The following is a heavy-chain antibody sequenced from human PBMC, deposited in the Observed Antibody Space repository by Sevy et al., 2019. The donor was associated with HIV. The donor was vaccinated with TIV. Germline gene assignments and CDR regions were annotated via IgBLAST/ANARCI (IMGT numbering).Heavy chain of an antibody. CDR1: GFTFSSYA. CDR2: ISGSGIST. Sequence: GGSLRLSCAASGFTFSSYAMSWVRQAPGKGLEWVSAISGSGISTYYADSVKGRFTISRDNSKNTLNLQMNNLRAEDTALFDCARGIGYSGYETDYWGQGTLVTVSS. D-gene: IGHD5-12*01. J-gene: IGHJ4*02. V-gene: IGHV3-23*01. CDR3: ARGIGYSGYETDY.